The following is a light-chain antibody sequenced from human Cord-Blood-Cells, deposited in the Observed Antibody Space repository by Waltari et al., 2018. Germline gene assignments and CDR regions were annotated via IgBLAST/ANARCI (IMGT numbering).Light chain of an antibody. J-gene: IGLJ3*02. CDR3: AAWDDSLRV. V-gene: IGLV1-47*01. CDR2: RNN. CDR1: SSNIGSNY. Sequence: QSVLTQPPSASGTPGQRVTISCSGSSSNIGSNYVYWYQQLPGTAPKLLIYRNNQRPSGVPDQFSGSKSGTSASLAISGLRSEDEADYYCAAWDDSLRVFGGGTKLTVL.